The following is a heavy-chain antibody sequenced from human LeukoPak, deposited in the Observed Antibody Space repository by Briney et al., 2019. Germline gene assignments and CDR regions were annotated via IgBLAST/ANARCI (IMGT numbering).Heavy chain of an antibody. Sequence: PGGSLRLSCAASGFSFSNYRMHWVRQAPGKGLEWVSAISGSGGSTYYADSVKGRFTISRDNSKNTLYLQMNSLRAEDTAVYYCATSGRAAGTTHFDYWGQGTLVTVSS. V-gene: IGHV3-23*01. CDR3: ATSGRAAGTTHFDY. J-gene: IGHJ4*02. CDR1: GFSFSNYR. CDR2: ISGSGGST. D-gene: IGHD6-13*01.